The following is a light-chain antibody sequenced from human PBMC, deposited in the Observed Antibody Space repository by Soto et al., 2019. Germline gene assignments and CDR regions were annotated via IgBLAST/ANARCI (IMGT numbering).Light chain of an antibody. CDR2: GAS. CDR3: QHYTNWPLT. Sequence: EIVMTQSPATLSASPGERATLSCRASHSIRSRLAWYQQKPGQAPRLLLYGASTRATGLPARFSGSGSGTEFTLTISSLQSEDFAVYYCQHYTNWPLTFGGGTKVEIK. J-gene: IGKJ4*01. CDR1: HSIRSR. V-gene: IGKV3-15*01.